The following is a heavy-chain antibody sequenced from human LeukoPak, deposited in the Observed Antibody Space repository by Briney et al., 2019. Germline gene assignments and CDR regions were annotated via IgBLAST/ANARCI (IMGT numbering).Heavy chain of an antibody. CDR1: GGSISSYY. J-gene: IGHJ5*02. D-gene: IGHD2-2*02. CDR3: ARDRVVVPAAIAYGWFDP. CDR2: IYTSGST. Sequence: SETLSLTCTVSGGSISSYYWSWIRRPAGKGLEWIGRIYTSGSTNYNPSLKSRVTMSVDTSKNQFSLKLSSVTAADTAVYYCARDRVVVPAAIAYGWFDPWGQGTLVTVSS. V-gene: IGHV4-4*07.